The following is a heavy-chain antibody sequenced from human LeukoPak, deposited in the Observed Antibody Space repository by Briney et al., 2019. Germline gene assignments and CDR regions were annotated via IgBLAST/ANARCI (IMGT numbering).Heavy chain of an antibody. D-gene: IGHD3-9*01. CDR1: GYTFTSYD. CDR3: ARVTYYHILTGSYSGGDFDH. Sequence: ASVTVSCKASGYTFTSYDINWVRQATGQGLDWMGWVNPNSGNTGYAQKFQGRVTMTRDTSTSTAYMELSSLRSEDTAVYYCARVTYYHILTGSYSGGDFDHWGQGTLVTVSS. V-gene: IGHV1-8*01. J-gene: IGHJ4*02. CDR2: VNPNSGNT.